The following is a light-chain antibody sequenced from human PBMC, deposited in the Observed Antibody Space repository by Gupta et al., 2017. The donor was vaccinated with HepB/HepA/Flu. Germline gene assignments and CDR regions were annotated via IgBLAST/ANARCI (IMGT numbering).Light chain of an antibody. J-gene: IGLJ2*01. CDR2: DNN. CDR3: GTWNNSLNTGGGV. V-gene: IGLV1-51*01. CDR1: SPNIGNNY. Sequence: QSVLTQPPSVSAAPGQKVTISCSGSSPNIGNNYVSWYQVLPGTAPKLLIYDNNQRPSGIPDRFSGSKSGTSATLGITGLQTGDEADYYCGTWNNSLNTGGGVFGGGTKLTVL.